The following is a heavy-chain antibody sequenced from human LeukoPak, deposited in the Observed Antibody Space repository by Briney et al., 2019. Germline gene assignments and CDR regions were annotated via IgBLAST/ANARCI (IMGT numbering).Heavy chain of an antibody. CDR3: ARGFTTYYYGSGRYKIFDY. CDR1: GYTFVAYY. Sequence: GASVKVSCKTSGYTFVAYYIHWVRQAPGQGLEWMGRIRPMNGDTKYAQKFQGRVTMTRDTSISTAYMELSRLRSDDTAVYYCARGFTTYYYGSGRYKIFDYWGQGTLVTVSS. D-gene: IGHD3-10*01. CDR2: IRPMNGDT. J-gene: IGHJ4*02. V-gene: IGHV1-2*02.